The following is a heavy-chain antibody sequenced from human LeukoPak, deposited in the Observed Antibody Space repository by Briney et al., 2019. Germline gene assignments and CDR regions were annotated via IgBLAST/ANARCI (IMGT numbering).Heavy chain of an antibody. CDR1: GYTFTSYD. CDR2: MNPNSGNT. J-gene: IGHJ6*03. V-gene: IGHV1-8*01. Sequence: GASVKVSCKASGYTFTSYDINWVRQATGQGIEWMGWMNPNSGNTGYAQKFQGRVTMTRNTSISTAYMELSSLRSEDTAVYYCARAYYDSSGYYYSLYYYMDVWGKGTTVTVSS. CDR3: ARAYYDSSGYYYSLYYYMDV. D-gene: IGHD3-22*01.